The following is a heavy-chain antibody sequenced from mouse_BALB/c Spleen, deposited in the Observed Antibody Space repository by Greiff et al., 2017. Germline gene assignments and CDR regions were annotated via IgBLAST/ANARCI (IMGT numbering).Heavy chain of an antibody. Sequence: EVMLVESGGGLVKPGGSLKLSCAASGFTFSSYAMSWVRQTPEKRLEWVASISSGGSTYYPDSVKGRFTISRDNARNILYLQMSSLRSEDTAMYYCARGGIHYYDYWGQGTTLTVSS. J-gene: IGHJ2*01. CDR2: ISSGGST. CDR1: GFTFSSYA. V-gene: IGHV5-6-5*01. D-gene: IGHD1-2*01. CDR3: ARGGIHYYDY.